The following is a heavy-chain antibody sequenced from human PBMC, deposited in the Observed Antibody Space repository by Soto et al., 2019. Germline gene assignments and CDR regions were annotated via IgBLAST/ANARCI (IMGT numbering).Heavy chain of an antibody. D-gene: IGHD3-22*01. Sequence: ASVKVSCKASGYTFTSYGISWVRQAPGQGLEWMGWIGAYNGNTNYAQKLQGRVTMTTDTSTSTAYMELRSLRSDDTAVYYCARDVGTYYYDSSGPRPFDYWGQGTLVTVSS. J-gene: IGHJ4*02. CDR1: GYTFTSYG. V-gene: IGHV1-18*01. CDR2: IGAYNGNT. CDR3: ARDVGTYYYDSSGPRPFDY.